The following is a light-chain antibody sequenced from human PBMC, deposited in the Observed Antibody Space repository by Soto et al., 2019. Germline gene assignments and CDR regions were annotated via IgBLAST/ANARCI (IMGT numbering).Light chain of an antibody. CDR2: AAS. V-gene: IGKV1-12*01. CDR3: QQTSSFPLT. CDR1: QGITSW. Sequence: DIQMTQCPSSVSASVGDSLTITCRASQGITSWVAWYQHKPGRAPKLLIYAASRLQSGVPSRFSGSGSGTDFTLTISSLQPEDFGTYYCQQTSSFPLTLGGGTKVEIK. J-gene: IGKJ4*01.